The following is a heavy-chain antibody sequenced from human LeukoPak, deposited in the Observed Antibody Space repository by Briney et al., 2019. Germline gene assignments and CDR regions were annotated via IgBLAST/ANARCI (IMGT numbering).Heavy chain of an antibody. CDR3: ARDSCSGGSCSSSWFDP. J-gene: IGHJ5*02. V-gene: IGHV4-61*02. D-gene: IGHD2-15*01. CDR2: IYTSGST. CDR1: GVSISSGRYY. Sequence: SQTLSLTCTVSGVSISSGRYYWSWIRQPPGKGLEWIGRIYTSGSTNYNPSLKNRVTISVDTSKNQFSLKLSSVTAADTAVYYCARDSCSGGSCSSSWFDPWGQGTLVTVSS.